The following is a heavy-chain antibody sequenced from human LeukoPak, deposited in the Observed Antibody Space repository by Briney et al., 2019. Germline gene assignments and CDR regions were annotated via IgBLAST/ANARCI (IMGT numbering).Heavy chain of an antibody. CDR1: GFTFSSYA. CDR3: WAAVFDY. J-gene: IGHJ4*02. Sequence: QTGGSLRLSCAASGFTFSSYAMHWVRQAPGKGLEWVAVISYDGSNKYYADSVKGRFTISRDNSKNTLYLQMNSLRAEDTAVYYCWAAVFDYWGQGTLVTVSS. V-gene: IGHV3-30*04. CDR2: ISYDGSNK. D-gene: IGHD6-13*01.